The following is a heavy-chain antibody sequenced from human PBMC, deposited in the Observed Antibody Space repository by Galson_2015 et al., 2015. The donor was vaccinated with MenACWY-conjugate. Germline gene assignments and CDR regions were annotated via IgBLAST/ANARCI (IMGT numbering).Heavy chain of an antibody. CDR3: ARPGGDYEQRTFFDY. CDR2: IIPVFHTT. J-gene: IGHJ4*02. D-gene: IGHD4-17*01. Sequence: SVKVSCKASGDSFNTYSFNWIRQAPGQGPEWLGGIIPVFHTTDYAQRFTGRLTITADGSTRTVYRELSSLRSDDTAIYYCARPGGDYEQRTFFDYWGQGTLVTVSS. V-gene: IGHV1-69*13. CDR1: GDSFNTYS.